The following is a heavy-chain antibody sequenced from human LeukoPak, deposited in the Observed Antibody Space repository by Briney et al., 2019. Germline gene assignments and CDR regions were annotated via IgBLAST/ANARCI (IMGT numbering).Heavy chain of an antibody. D-gene: IGHD3-10*01. CDR3: AKDHLVRGVIAWFDP. CDR1: GFTFSSYG. CDR2: ISGSGGST. V-gene: IGHV3-23*01. Sequence: GGSLRLSCAASGFTFSSYGMSWVRQAPGKGLEWVSAISGSGGSTYYADSVRGRFTISRDNSKNTLYLQMTSLRAEDTAVYYCAKDHLVRGVIAWFDPWGQGTLVTVSS. J-gene: IGHJ5*02.